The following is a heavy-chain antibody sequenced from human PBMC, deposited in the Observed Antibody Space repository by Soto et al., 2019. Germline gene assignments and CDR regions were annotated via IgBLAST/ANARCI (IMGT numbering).Heavy chain of an antibody. CDR1: VFTFSSYA. J-gene: IGHJ4*02. CDR2: ISGSGGST. D-gene: IGHD3-9*01. CDR3: AERGKYYDILTGYSPFDY. V-gene: IGHV3-23*01. Sequence: GGSLRLSCAASVFTFSSYAMSWVRQAPGKGLEWVSAISGSGGSTYYADSVKGRFTISRDNSKNTLYLQMNSLRAEDTAVYYCAERGKYYDILTGYSPFDYWGQGTLVTVSS.